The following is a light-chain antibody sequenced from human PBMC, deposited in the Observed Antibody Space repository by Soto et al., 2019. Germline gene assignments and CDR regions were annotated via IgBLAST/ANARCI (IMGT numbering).Light chain of an antibody. CDR3: SSYTSSSALFV. J-gene: IGLJ2*01. Sequence: QSALTQPASVSGSPGQSITISCTGTSSDVGGYNYVSWYQQHPGKAPKLMIYEVSNRPSGVSNRFSGSKSGNTASLTFSGLQAEDEADYYCSSYTSSSALFVFGGGTKLTVL. CDR2: EVS. V-gene: IGLV2-14*01. CDR1: SSDVGGYNY.